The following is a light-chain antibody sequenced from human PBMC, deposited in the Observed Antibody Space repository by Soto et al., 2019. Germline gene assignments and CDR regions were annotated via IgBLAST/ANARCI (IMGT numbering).Light chain of an antibody. CDR1: QSISSN. J-gene: IGKJ4*01. V-gene: IGKV3-15*01. CDR2: RTS. Sequence: EIVMTHSPSTLSVSPGGRSNLSCRASQSISSNLAWYQQKPGQAPRLLMFRTSSRATGFPARFSGSGSGTEFNLTISSLKPEDFGVYYCQQYNNWHSATFGGGTKVDIK. CDR3: QQYNNWHSAT.